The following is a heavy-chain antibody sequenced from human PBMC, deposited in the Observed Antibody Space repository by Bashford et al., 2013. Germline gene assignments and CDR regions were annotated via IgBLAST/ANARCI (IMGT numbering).Heavy chain of an antibody. V-gene: IGHV1-69*13. Sequence: SVKVSCKASGGTFSSYAISWVRQAPGQGLEWMGGIIPIFGTANYAQKFQGRVTITADESTSTAYMELSSLRSEDTAVYYCARTEGITFGGVIALPNFDYWGQGTLVTVSS. D-gene: IGHD3-16*02. CDR2: IIPIFGTA. J-gene: IGHJ4*02. CDR3: ARTEGITFGGVIALPNFDY. CDR1: GGTFSSYA.